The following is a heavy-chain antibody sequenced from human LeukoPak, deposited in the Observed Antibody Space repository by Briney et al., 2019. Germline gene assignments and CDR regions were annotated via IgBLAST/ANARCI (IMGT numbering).Heavy chain of an antibody. D-gene: IGHD6-19*01. Sequence: GGSLRLSCAASGFDTSSKDMPWVRQAAGKGLEWVSLIYNTGTTYYADSVKGRFTISRDNSKNILYLQMNSLSAEDTAVYYCARDARYSSAWRGYWYFDLWGRGTLVTVSS. V-gene: IGHV3-66*01. CDR3: ARDARYSSAWRGYWYFDL. CDR1: GFDTSSKD. CDR2: IYNTGTT. J-gene: IGHJ2*01.